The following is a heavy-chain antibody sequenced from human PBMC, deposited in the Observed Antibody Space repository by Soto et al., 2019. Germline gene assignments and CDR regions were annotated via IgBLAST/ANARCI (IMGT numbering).Heavy chain of an antibody. V-gene: IGHV1-46*01. J-gene: IGHJ4*02. Sequence: ASVKVSCKASGYTFTSYSMHWVRQAPGQGLEWMGLITPSSGSTSYAHNFQGRVTMTRDTSTSTVYMELSSLRSEDTAVYYCARRLHTSGYYAKDYYLDYWGQGTLVTVSS. CDR1: GYTFTSYS. CDR3: ARRLHTSGYYAKDYYLDY. D-gene: IGHD3-22*01. CDR2: ITPSSGST.